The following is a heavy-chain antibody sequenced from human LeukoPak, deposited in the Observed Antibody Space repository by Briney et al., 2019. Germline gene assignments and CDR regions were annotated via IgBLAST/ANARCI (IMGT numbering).Heavy chain of an antibody. D-gene: IGHD2-8*01. Sequence: SETLSLTCTVSGGSISSSSYYWGWIRQPPGKGLEWIGSIYYSGSTYYNPSLKSRVTISVDTSKNQLSLKLSSVTAADTAVYYCARSSYCTNGVCYAEYYFDYWGQGTLVTVSS. V-gene: IGHV4-39*01. CDR2: IYYSGST. CDR3: ARSSYCTNGVCYAEYYFDY. CDR1: GGSISSSSYY. J-gene: IGHJ4*02.